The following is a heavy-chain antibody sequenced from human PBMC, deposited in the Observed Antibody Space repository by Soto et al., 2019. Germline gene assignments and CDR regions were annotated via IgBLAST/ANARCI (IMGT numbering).Heavy chain of an antibody. CDR2: ISYDGSNK. V-gene: IGHV3-30*18. D-gene: IGHD6-19*01. CDR3: AKLKAVAALPYYFDY. CDR1: GFTFSSYG. J-gene: IGHJ4*02. Sequence: HPGGSLRLSCAASGFTFSSYGMHWVRQAPGKGLEWVAVISYDGSNKYYADSVKGRFTISRDNSKNTLYLQMNSLRAEDTAVYYCAKLKAVAALPYYFDYWGQGTLVTVSS.